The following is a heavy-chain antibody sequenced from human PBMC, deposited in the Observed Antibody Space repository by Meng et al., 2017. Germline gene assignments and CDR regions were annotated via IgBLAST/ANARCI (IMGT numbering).Heavy chain of an antibody. Sequence: ASAKVSCKASGYTFTGNYMHWVRHAPGQGLEWRGRINPDSGGTNYAQKFQGRVTMTRDTSISTAYMALSRLRADDTAVYYCARDLPRGGYSLGSLHDYFDYWGQGTLVTVSS. CDR2: INPDSGGT. CDR3: ARDLPRGGYSLGSLHDYFDY. J-gene: IGHJ4*02. D-gene: IGHD5-18*01. CDR1: GYTFTGNY. V-gene: IGHV1-2*06.